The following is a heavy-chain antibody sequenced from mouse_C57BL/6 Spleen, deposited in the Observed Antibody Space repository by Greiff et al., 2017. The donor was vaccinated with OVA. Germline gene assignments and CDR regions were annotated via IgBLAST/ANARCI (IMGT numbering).Heavy chain of an antibody. CDR3: AIYDGNWYFDV. CDR2: INPNNGGT. Sequence: VQLKESGPELVKPGASVKMSCKASGYTFTDYNMHWVKQSHGKSLEWIGYINPNNGGTSYNQKFKGKATLTVNKSSSTAYMELRSLTSEDSAVYYWAIYDGNWYFDVWGTGTTVTVSS. D-gene: IGHD2-1*01. V-gene: IGHV1-22*01. CDR1: GYTFTDYN. J-gene: IGHJ1*03.